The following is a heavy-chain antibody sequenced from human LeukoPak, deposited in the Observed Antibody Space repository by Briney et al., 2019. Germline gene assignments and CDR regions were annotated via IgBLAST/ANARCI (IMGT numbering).Heavy chain of an antibody. J-gene: IGHJ4*02. Sequence: GGSLRLSCAVSGFIFSTAWMNWVRQAPGKGLEWVGRIKSKTDGGITDYAAPVKGRLIISRDDSKNTLDLQMNSLKTEDTALYYCTTVYLTGEGNDYWGQGTLVTVSS. D-gene: IGHD3-9*01. CDR1: GFIFSTAW. CDR2: IKSKTDGGIT. V-gene: IGHV3-15*07. CDR3: TTVYLTGEGNDY.